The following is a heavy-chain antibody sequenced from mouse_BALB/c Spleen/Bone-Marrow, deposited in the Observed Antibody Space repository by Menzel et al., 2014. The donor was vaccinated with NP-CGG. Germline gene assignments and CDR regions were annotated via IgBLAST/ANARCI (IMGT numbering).Heavy chain of an antibody. Sequence: EVKLVESGGDLVKPGGSLRLSCAASGFTFSGYYMYWIRQTPEKRLEWVATISDGGSYTNYADSVKGRFTISRDNAKNNLYLQMSSLKSEDTAMYYCTRGLGWFGYWGQGTLVTVSA. CDR3: TRGLGWFGY. D-gene: IGHD4-1*01. V-gene: IGHV5-4*02. J-gene: IGHJ3*01. CDR1: GFTFSGYY. CDR2: ISDGGSYT.